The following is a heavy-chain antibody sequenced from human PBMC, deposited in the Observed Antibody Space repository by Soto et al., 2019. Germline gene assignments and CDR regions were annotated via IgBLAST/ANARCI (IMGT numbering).Heavy chain of an antibody. Sequence: GASVKVSCKASGYTFTTYYLHWVRQAPGQGLEWMGIINPSGGNTRYAQKFQGRVTMTRDTSTSTVYMELSSLRSEDTAVYYCARGTLEWLLNWFDPWGQGTLVTV. CDR1: GYTFTTYY. J-gene: IGHJ5*02. CDR3: ARGTLEWLLNWFDP. CDR2: INPSGGNT. D-gene: IGHD3-3*01. V-gene: IGHV1-46*01.